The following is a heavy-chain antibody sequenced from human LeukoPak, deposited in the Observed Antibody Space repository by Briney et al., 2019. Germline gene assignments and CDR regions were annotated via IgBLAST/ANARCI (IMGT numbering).Heavy chain of an antibody. CDR1: GGSFSGYY. Sequence: SETLSLTCAVYGGSFSGYYWSWIRQPPGKGLEWIGEINHSGSTNYNPSLKSRVTISVDTSKNQFSLKLSSVTAADTAVYYCARGSGYSSSWYSAFDIWGQGTMVTVSS. V-gene: IGHV4-34*01. J-gene: IGHJ3*02. D-gene: IGHD6-13*01. CDR3: ARGSGYSSSWYSAFDI. CDR2: INHSGST.